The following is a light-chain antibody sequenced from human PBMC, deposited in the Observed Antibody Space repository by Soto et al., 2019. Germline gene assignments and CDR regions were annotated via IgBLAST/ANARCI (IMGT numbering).Light chain of an antibody. CDR1: SSDVGGYNY. CDR2: EVS. J-gene: IGLJ3*02. Sequence: QSALTQPASVSGSPGQSITISCTGTSSDVGGYNYVSWYQQHPGKAPKLMIYEVSNRLSGVSNRFSGSKSGNTASLTISGLQAEDEADYTSSSTRVFGGGTKLTVL. CDR3: SSTRV. V-gene: IGLV2-14*01.